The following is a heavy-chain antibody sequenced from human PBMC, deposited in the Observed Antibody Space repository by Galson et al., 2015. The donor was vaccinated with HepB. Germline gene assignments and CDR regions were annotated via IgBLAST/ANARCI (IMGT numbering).Heavy chain of an antibody. CDR1: GFTFSSYA. V-gene: IGHV3-23*01. D-gene: IGHD6-13*01. J-gene: IGHJ3*02. CDR3: AKGPWAPIAAAQNAFDI. Sequence: SLRLSCAASGFTFSSYAMSWVRQAPGKGLEWVSAISGSGGSTYYADSVKGRFTISRDNSKNTLYLQMNSLRAEDTAVYYCAKGPWAPIAAAQNAFDIWGQGTMVTVSS. CDR2: ISGSGGST.